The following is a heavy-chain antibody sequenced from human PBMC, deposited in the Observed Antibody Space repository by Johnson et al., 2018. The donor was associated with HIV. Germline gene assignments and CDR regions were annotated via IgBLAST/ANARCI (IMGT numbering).Heavy chain of an antibody. D-gene: IGHD5-24*01. CDR2: ISGSGGST. CDR3: ARACRDGYTCDVYDI. J-gene: IGHJ3*02. V-gene: IGHV3-23*04. CDR1: GFNFSKYA. Sequence: VQVVESGGGVVQPGRSLRLSCEVSGFNFSKYAMSWVRQAPGKGLEWVSAISGSGGSTYYADSVRGRFTISRDNSKNTLYLQMNSLRAEDTAVYYCARACRDGYTCDVYDIWGQGTMVTVSS.